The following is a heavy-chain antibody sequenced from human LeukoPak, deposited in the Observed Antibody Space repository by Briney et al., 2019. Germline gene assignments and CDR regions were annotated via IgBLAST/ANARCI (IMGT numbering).Heavy chain of an antibody. CDR2: ISGGGGST. Sequence: PTGGSLRLSCAASGFTFSIYAMSWVRQAPGMGLEWVSSISGGGGSTHYADSMKGRFTISRDNSKNTLYLQMNSLRAEDTAVYYCAKVEQDFGGNPRWFDPWGQGTLVTVSS. CDR1: GFTFSIYA. D-gene: IGHD4-23*01. J-gene: IGHJ5*02. V-gene: IGHV3-23*01. CDR3: AKVEQDFGGNPRWFDP.